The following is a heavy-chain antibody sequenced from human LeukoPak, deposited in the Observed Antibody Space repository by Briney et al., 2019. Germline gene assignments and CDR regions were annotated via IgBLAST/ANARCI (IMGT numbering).Heavy chain of an antibody. CDR3: ARGRLYYYYMDV. J-gene: IGHJ6*03. D-gene: IGHD2-21*02. CDR1: GGSFSGHY. V-gene: IGHV4-34*01. CDR2: INHSGST. Sequence: SETLSLTCAVYGGSFSGHYWTWIRQPPGKGLERIGEINHSGSTNYNPSLKSRVTISVDTSKNQFSLKVSSVTAADTAVYYCARGRLYYYYMDVWGKGTTVTVSS.